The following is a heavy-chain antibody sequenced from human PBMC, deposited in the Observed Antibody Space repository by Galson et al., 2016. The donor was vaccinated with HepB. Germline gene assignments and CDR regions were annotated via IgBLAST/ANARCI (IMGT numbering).Heavy chain of an antibody. J-gene: IGHJ6*02. D-gene: IGHD2-21*02. CDR1: EFTFSSYG. CDR2: ISYAGSSK. V-gene: IGHV3-30*18. CDR3: AKGGDCGGDCYLPYYYYGMDV. Sequence: SLRLSCAASEFTFSSYGMHWVRQAPGKGLEWVAVISYAGSSKYYADSVKGRFTISRDNSKNTLYLQMNSLRAEDTAVYFCAKGGDCGGDCYLPYYYYGMDVWGQGTTVTVSS.